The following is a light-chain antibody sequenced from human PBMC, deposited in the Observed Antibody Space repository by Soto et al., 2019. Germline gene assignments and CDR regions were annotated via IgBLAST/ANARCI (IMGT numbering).Light chain of an antibody. CDR1: QPITRC. CDR2: DAS. Sequence: IQMSQSPYPLSASVGGRVTIPCRATQPITRCLAWQQHKPRTAPILLIYDASSFEGGVPSRGSGSGSETELTLTSISAQPDEVATCQRQQYNPQSTFGQGTKV. V-gene: IGKV1-5*01. CDR3: QQYNPQST. J-gene: IGKJ1*01.